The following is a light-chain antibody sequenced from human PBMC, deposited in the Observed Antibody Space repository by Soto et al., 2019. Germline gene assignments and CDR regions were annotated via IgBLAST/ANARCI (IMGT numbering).Light chain of an antibody. CDR1: RGINNY. V-gene: IGKV1-27*01. J-gene: IGKJ4*01. CDR3: QKYNSAPLT. CDR2: AAS. Sequence: DIQMTQSPSSLSASVGDSVTITCRASRGINNYLAWFQQRPGKVPKLLIYAASTLQSGVPSRFSGSRSGTDFTLTISSLQPEDVATYYCQKYNSAPLTFGGGTKVDIK.